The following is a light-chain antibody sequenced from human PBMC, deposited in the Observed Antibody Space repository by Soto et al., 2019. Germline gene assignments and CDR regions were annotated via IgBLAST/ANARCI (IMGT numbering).Light chain of an antibody. Sequence: SYDLTQPPSVSVSPGQTASITCSGDKLGDKYASWYQQKPGQSPVLVIYQDHNRPSGIPERFSGSNSGNTATLTISGTQATDEADYYCQAWDSSTAVFGGGTKLTVL. CDR2: QDH. V-gene: IGLV3-1*01. CDR1: KLGDKY. J-gene: IGLJ3*02. CDR3: QAWDSSTAV.